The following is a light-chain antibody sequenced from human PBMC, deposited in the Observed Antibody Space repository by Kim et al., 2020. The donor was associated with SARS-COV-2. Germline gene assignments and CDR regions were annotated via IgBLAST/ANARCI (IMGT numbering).Light chain of an antibody. J-gene: IGKJ4*01. CDR3: QQHWPLT. Sequence: TLSLCPGERATLSCRASQSVSRYVAWYQQKAGQAPRLLIYDASKRATGIPARFSGSGSGTDFTLTISNLEPEDFAVYYCQQHWPLTFGGGTKVEI. CDR1: QSVSRY. CDR2: DAS. V-gene: IGKV3-11*01.